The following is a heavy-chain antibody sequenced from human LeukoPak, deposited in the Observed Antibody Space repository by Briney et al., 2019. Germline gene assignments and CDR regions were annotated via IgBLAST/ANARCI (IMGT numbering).Heavy chain of an antibody. CDR2: IYYSGST. CDR3: ARVGVGLDVVRGVINPYYFDY. V-gene: IGHV4-59*01. D-gene: IGHD3-10*01. CDR1: GGSISSYY. J-gene: IGHJ4*02. Sequence: SETLSLTCTVSGGSISSYYWSWIRQPPGKGLEWIGYIYYSGSTNYNPSLKSRVTISVDTSKNQFSLKLSSVTAADTAVYYCARVGVGLDVVRGVINPYYFDYWGQGTLVTVSS.